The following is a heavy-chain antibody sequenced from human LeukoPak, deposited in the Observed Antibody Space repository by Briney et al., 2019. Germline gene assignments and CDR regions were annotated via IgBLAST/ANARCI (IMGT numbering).Heavy chain of an antibody. D-gene: IGHD1-26*01. V-gene: IGHV3-30*18. CDR1: GFTFSSYG. CDR2: ISYDGSNK. Sequence: GGSLRLSCAASGFTFSSYGMHWVRQAPGKGLEWVAVISYDGSNKYYADSVKGRFTISRDNSKNTLYLQMDSLRAEDTAVYYCAKSRMGAKEKSEGRFGMDVWGQGTTVTVSS. J-gene: IGHJ6*02. CDR3: AKSRMGAKEKSEGRFGMDV.